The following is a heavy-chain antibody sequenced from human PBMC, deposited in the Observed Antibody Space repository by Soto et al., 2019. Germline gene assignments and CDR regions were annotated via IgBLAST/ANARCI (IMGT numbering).Heavy chain of an antibody. CDR1: GGSISSGGYY. Sequence: SETLYLTCTVSGGSISSGGYYWSWIRQHPGKGLEWIGYIYYSGSTYYNPSLKSRVTISVDTSKNQFSLKLSSVTAADTAVYYCARSWGWAYCGGDCYPDYYFDYWGQGTLVTVS. CDR2: IYYSGST. V-gene: IGHV4-31*03. CDR3: ARSWGWAYCGGDCYPDYYFDY. J-gene: IGHJ4*02. D-gene: IGHD2-21*02.